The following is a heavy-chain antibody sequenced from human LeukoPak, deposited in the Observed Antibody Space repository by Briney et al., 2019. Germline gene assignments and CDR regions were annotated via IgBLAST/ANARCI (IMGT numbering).Heavy chain of an antibody. CDR3: ASEIIFGSFDY. D-gene: IGHD3-3*01. J-gene: IGHJ4*02. CDR2: ISYDGSNK. Sequence: GRSLRLSCAASGFTFSSYAMHWVRQAPGKGLEWVAVISYDGSNKYYADSVKGRFTISGDNSKNTLYLQVNSLGAEDTAVYYCASEIIFGSFDYWGQGTLVTVSS. CDR1: GFTFSSYA. V-gene: IGHV3-30*04.